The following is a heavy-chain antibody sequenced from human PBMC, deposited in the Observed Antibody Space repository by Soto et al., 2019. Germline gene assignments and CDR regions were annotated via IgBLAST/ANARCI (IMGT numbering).Heavy chain of an antibody. Sequence: QVQLVQSGAEVKKPGASVKVSCKTSGYTFTTYAMHWVRQAPGQRPEWMGWINVGRGNTKYSQSFQGRVTISADTSASTTHMELSSLRFEDTAVYYCARGGNVVVLADYDYWGQGTQVTVSS. CDR3: ARGGNVVVLADYDY. J-gene: IGHJ4*02. CDR1: GYTFTTYA. CDR2: INVGRGNT. V-gene: IGHV1-3*01. D-gene: IGHD2-15*01.